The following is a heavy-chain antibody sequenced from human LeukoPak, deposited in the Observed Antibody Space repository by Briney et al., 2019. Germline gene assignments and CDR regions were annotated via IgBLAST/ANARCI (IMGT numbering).Heavy chain of an antibody. J-gene: IGHJ3*02. V-gene: IGHV4-39*01. CDR2: VYYSTNT. CDR3: ARHSRSAYSGYENAFDI. D-gene: IGHD5-12*01. Sequence: PSETLSLTCTVSGDSISSSSYYWDWICQPPGKGLEWIGNVYYSTNTYYNPTLKSRVTISVHTPKNQFSLKLSSVTAADTAIYYCARHSRSAYSGYENAFDIWGKGTVVTVSS. CDR1: GDSISSSSYY.